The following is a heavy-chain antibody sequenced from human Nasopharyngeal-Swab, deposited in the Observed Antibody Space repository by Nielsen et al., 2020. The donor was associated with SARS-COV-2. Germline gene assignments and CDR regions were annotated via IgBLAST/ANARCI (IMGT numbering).Heavy chain of an antibody. V-gene: IGHV1-2*06. D-gene: IGHD5-12*01. J-gene: IGHJ4*02. Sequence: WVRQAPGQGLEWMGRINPNSGGTNYAQKFQGRVTMTRDTSISTAYMELSRLRSDGTAVYYCARILSGYDRYYFDYWGQGTLVTVSS. CDR3: ARILSGYDRYYFDY. CDR2: INPNSGGT.